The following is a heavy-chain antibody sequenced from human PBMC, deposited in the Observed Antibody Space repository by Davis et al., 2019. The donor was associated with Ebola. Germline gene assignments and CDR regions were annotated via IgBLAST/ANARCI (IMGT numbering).Heavy chain of an antibody. V-gene: IGHV3-21*04. D-gene: IGHD1-26*01. J-gene: IGHJ6*02. CDR3: ARGGLVGAYYYYGMDV. Sequence: GGSLRLSCAASGFTFSSYAMSWVRQAPGKGLEWVSSISISSSFIYYADSVKGRFTVSRDNAKNSLSLQMDSLRVDDTAVYYCARGGLVGAYYYYGMDVWGQGTTVTVSS. CDR1: GFTFSSYA. CDR2: ISISSSFI.